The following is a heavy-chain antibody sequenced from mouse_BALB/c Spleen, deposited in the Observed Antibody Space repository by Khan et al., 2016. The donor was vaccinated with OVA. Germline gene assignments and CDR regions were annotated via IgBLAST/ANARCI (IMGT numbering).Heavy chain of an antibody. CDR2: IWGDGSI. D-gene: IGHD1-3*01. CDR1: GFSLTSNG. CDR3: AKLRVVYFDY. V-gene: IGHV2-3*01. J-gene: IGHJ2*01. Sequence: VELVESGPGLVAPSQSLSITCTVSGFSLTSNGVSWVRQPPGKGLEWLGVIWGDGSINYHSVLKSRLSISKDNSKSQVFLKLNSLQTDETATYYCAKLRVVYFDYWGQGTTLTVSS.